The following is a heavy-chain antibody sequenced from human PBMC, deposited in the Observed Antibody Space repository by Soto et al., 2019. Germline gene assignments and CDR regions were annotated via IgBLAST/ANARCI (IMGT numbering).Heavy chain of an antibody. CDR2: IYHSGST. CDR1: GYSISSGYY. Sequence: PSETLSLTCTVSGYSISSGYYWGWIRQPPGKGLEWIGSIYHSGSTYYNPSLKSRVTISVDTSKNQFSLKLSSVTAADTAVYYCAIDSYYDFWSGSSNPYGMDVWGQGTTVTV. CDR3: AIDSYYDFWSGSSNPYGMDV. D-gene: IGHD3-3*01. J-gene: IGHJ6*02. V-gene: IGHV4-38-2*02.